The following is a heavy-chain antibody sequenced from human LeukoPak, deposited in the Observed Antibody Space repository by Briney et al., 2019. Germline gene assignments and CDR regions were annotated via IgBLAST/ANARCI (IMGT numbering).Heavy chain of an antibody. V-gene: IGHV3-48*04. CDR3: ARDGPMIVSN. Sequence: GGSLRLSCAASGLTFSSHWMHWVRQAPGKGLEWVSYISSSGSTIYYADSVKGRFTISRDNAKNSLYLQMNGLRAEDTAVYYCARDGPMIVSNWGQGTLVTVSS. J-gene: IGHJ4*02. CDR2: ISSSGSTI. D-gene: IGHD3-22*01. CDR1: GLTFSSHW.